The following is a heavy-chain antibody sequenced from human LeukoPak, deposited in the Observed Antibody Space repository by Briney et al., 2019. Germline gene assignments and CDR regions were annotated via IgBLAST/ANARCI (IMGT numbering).Heavy chain of an antibody. CDR1: GGSITSVGYY. J-gene: IGHJ2*01. CDR2: IYYSGST. CDR3: ARGAAAGTSYFDL. Sequence: SQTLSLTCTVSGGSITSVGYYWSWIRQHPGEGLEWNGNIYYSGSTYYIPSLKSRLTISVDTSKNQFSLKLNSVTAADTAVYYCARGAAAGTSYFDLWGRGTLVTVSS. V-gene: IGHV4-31*03. D-gene: IGHD6-13*01.